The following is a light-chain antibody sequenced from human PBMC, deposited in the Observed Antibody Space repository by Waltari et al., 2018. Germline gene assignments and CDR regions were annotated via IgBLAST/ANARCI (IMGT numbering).Light chain of an antibody. CDR2: MAS. CDR1: QSVGTW. V-gene: IGKV1-5*03. CDR3: QQYSSFST. Sequence: DIQMTQSPSTLSASVGDRVTIACRASQSVGTWLAWYQQKPGKAPKLLIYMASSLESGVPSRFSGSGSETDFTLTISSLQPDDFATYSCQQYSSFSTFGQGTKVDI. J-gene: IGKJ2*01.